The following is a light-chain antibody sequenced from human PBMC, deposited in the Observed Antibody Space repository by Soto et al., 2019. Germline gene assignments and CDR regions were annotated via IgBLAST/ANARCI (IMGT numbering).Light chain of an antibody. J-gene: IGLJ1*01. CDR3: QSYDTSLSGYV. CDR2: HNY. V-gene: IGLV1-40*01. Sequence: QSVLTQPPSVSGAPDQRVTISCTGNSSNIGAGYDVHWYQQLPGTAPKLLIFHNYNRPSGVLARFSGSKSGTSASLTITGLQAEDEADYYCQSYDTSLSGYVFGTGTKLTVL. CDR1: SSNIGAGYD.